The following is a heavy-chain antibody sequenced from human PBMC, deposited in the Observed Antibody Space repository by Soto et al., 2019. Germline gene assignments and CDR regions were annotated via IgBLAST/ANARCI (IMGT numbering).Heavy chain of an antibody. Sequence: PGELLKISCAACGFTFSSYGMHWVRQAPGKGLEWVAVIWYDGSNKYYADSVKGRFTISRDNSKNTLYLQMNSLRAEDTAVYYCARDLEDIVVVPAAIIPPYYYYYGMDVWGQGTTVTVS. CDR1: GFTFSSYG. CDR2: IWYDGSNK. D-gene: IGHD2-2*02. CDR3: ARDLEDIVVVPAAIIPPYYYYYGMDV. J-gene: IGHJ6*02. V-gene: IGHV3-33*01.